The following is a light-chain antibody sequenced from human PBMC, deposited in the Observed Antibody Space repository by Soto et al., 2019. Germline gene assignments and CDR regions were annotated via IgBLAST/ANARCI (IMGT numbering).Light chain of an antibody. CDR1: QSVSSY. J-gene: IGKJ4*01. CDR3: QRRSNWPLT. Sequence: EIVLTQSPATLSLSPGERATLSCRASQSVSSYLGWYQQKPGQTPRLLIYDASNSATGVPARFSGSGSGTDVTLTISSLEPEDFAVYYCQRRSNWPLTFGGGTKVEIK. V-gene: IGKV3-11*01. CDR2: DAS.